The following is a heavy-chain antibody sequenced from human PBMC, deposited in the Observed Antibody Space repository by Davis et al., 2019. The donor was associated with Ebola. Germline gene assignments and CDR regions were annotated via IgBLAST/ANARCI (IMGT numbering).Heavy chain of an antibody. CDR3: ARDLSVAAADFDY. CDR1: GFTFSSYS. D-gene: IGHD6-13*01. CDR2: ISSSSSTI. Sequence: PGGSLRLSCAASGFTFSSYSMNWVRQAPGKGLEWVSYISSSSSTIYYADSVKGRFTISRDNAKNSLYLQMNSLRAEDTAVYYCARDLSVAAADFDYWGQGTLVTVSS. J-gene: IGHJ4*02. V-gene: IGHV3-48*04.